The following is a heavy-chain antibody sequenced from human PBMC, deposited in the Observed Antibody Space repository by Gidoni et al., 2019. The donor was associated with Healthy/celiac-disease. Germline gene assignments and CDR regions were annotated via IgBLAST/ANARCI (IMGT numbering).Heavy chain of an antibody. Sequence: EVQLVESGGGVVRPGGSLRLSCAASGFNFDDYDMSGVRQGPGKGLEWVSGNCLKGYRTGYANSWKGRFPNSRDNAKNSLALQMGRLGGGDTGFYYWAGVYSGGYLDYLGPGTLGPV. CDR3: AGVYSGGYLDY. J-gene: IGHJ4*02. D-gene: IGHD1-26*01. V-gene: IGHV3-20*04. CDR1: GFNFDDYD. CDR2: NCLKGYRT.